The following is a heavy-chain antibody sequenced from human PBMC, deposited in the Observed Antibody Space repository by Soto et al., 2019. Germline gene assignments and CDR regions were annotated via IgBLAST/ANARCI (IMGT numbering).Heavy chain of an antibody. Sequence: QVQLVESGGGVVQPGRSLRLSCAASGFTFSSYGMHWVRQAPGKGLEWVAVISYDGSDKYYADSVKGRFTISRDNSKNTLLLQMNCLRSEDTAVYYCAKDHPYVGGSYPSYFDYWGQGTLVTVSS. CDR2: ISYDGSDK. V-gene: IGHV3-30*18. J-gene: IGHJ4*02. D-gene: IGHD3-16*02. CDR1: GFTFSSYG. CDR3: AKDHPYVGGSYPSYFDY.